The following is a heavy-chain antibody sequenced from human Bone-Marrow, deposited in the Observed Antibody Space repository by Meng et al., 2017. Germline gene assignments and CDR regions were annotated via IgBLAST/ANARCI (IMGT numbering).Heavy chain of an antibody. J-gene: IGHJ2*01. CDR2: IYTSGST. Sequence: SETLSLTCTVSGGSISSSSYYWSWIRQPAGKGLEWIGRIYTSGSTNYNPSLKSRVTMSVDTSKNQFSLKLSSVTAADTAVYYCARSSKHDYGGNSVRPRYFDLWGRGTLVTVSS. CDR1: GGSISSSSYY. D-gene: IGHD4-23*01. V-gene: IGHV4-61*02. CDR3: ARSSKHDYGGNSVRPRYFDL.